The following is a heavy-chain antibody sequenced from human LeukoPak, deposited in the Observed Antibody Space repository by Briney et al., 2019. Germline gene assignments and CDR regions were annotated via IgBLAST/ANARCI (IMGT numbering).Heavy chain of an antibody. J-gene: IGHJ5*02. CDR2: ISSSSSYT. Sequence: GGSLRLSCAASGFTFSDYYMSWVRQAPGKGLEWVSYISSSSSYTNYADSVKARFTISRDNANNSLYLQMNSLRAEDTAVYYCARERMRGWFDPWGQGTLVTVSS. CDR3: ARERMRGWFDP. V-gene: IGHV3-11*05. D-gene: IGHD2-15*01. CDR1: GFTFSDYY.